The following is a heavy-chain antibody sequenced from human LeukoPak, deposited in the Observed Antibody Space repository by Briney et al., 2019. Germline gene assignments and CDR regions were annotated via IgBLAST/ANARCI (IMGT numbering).Heavy chain of an antibody. V-gene: IGHV4-39*01. J-gene: IGHJ5*02. D-gene: IGHD2-2*01. CDR2: IYYSGST. CDR3: ASPGRYCSSTSCYPDWFDP. CDR1: GGSISSSSYY. Sequence: SETLSLTCTVSGGSISSSSYYWGWIRQPPGKGLEWIGSIYYSGSTYYNPSLKSRVSISVDTSKNQFSLKLSSVTAADTAVYYCASPGRYCSSTSCYPDWFDPWGQGTLVTVSS.